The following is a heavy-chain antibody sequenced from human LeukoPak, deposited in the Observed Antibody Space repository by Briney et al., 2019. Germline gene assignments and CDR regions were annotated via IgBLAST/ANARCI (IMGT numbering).Heavy chain of an antibody. V-gene: IGHV3-21*01. D-gene: IGHD2-2*01. J-gene: IGHJ6*03. CDR1: GFIFSPYN. CDR2: ISSSSSYI. Sequence: GGSLRLSCVASGFIFSPYNVNWVRQAPGKGLEWVSSISSSSSYIYYADSVKGRFTISRDNAKNSLYLQMNSLRAEDTAVYYCARAEGYCSSTSCPSYMDVWGKGTTVTVSS. CDR3: ARAEGYCSSTSCPSYMDV.